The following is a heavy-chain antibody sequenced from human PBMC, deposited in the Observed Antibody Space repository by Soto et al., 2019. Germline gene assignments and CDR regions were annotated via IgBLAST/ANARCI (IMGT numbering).Heavy chain of an antibody. Sequence: QVQLQESGPGLVKPSGTLSLTCAVSGGSISSSNWWSWVRQPPGKGLEWIGEIYHSGGTNYNPSRKSRVTISVDKSKNQFSLKLSSVTAADTAVYYCAMEVGFSVGVEYYFDYWGQGTLVTVSS. CDR2: IYHSGGT. V-gene: IGHV4-4*02. CDR1: GGSISSSNW. D-gene: IGHD3-10*01. J-gene: IGHJ4*02. CDR3: AMEVGFSVGVEYYFDY.